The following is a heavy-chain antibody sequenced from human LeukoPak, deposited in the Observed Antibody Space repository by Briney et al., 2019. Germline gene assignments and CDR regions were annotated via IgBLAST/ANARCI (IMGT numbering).Heavy chain of an antibody. CDR2: ISVRGDTT. CDR3: AKHAWGGGIYSYYHYMDV. Sequence: PGGSLRLSCAASGFTFGTYAMTWVRQAPGKGLEWVSGISVRGDTTYYAGSVKGRFTVSRDSSKNTLHLQMNSRRVVDTAVYYCAKHAWGGGIYSYYHYMDVWGKGTTVTVSS. V-gene: IGHV3-23*01. CDR1: GFTFGTYA. D-gene: IGHD3-16*01. J-gene: IGHJ6*03.